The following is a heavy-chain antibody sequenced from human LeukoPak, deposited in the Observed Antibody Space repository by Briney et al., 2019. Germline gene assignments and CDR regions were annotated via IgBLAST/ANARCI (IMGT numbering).Heavy chain of an antibody. CDR1: GLTFSSYA. V-gene: IGHV3-23*01. J-gene: IGHJ4*02. CDR2: ISGTGGST. CDR3: AKSGYNRFDY. D-gene: IGHD5-24*01. Sequence: GGSLRLSCAASGLTFSSYAMSWVRQTPGKGLEWVLVISGTGGSTYYAESVKGRFTISRDNSKNTLYLQMNSLRAEDTAVYYCAKSGYNRFDYWGQGTLVTVSS.